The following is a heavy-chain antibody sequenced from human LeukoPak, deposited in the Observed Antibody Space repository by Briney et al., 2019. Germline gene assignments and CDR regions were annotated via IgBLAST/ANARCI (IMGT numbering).Heavy chain of an antibody. D-gene: IGHD5-18*01. CDR3: ARNSYGLYYFDY. CDR1: GGSISSGGYY. V-gene: IGHV4-31*03. CDR2: IYYSGST. Sequence: SETLSLTCTVSGGSISSGGYYWSWIRQHPGKGLEWIGYIYYSGSTYYNPSLKSRVTISVDTSKNQFSLKLSSVTAADTAVYYCARNSYGLYYFDYWGQGTLVTVSS. J-gene: IGHJ4*02.